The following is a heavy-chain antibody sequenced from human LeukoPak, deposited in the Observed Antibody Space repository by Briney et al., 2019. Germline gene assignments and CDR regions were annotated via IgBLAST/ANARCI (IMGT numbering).Heavy chain of an antibody. Sequence: PGGSLRLSCAASGFDVGRNYMTWVRQAPGKGLEWVSFIYSGGATYYADSVRGRFTISRDSSKNTLYLQMNSLRAEDTAVYYCARESPLGYDFDYWGQGTPVTVSS. CDR2: IYSGGAT. D-gene: IGHD2-8*01. CDR3: ARESPLGYDFDY. J-gene: IGHJ4*02. CDR1: GFDVGRNY. V-gene: IGHV3-53*01.